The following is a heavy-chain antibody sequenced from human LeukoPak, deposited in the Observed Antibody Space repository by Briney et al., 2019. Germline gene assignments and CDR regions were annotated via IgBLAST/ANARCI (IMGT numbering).Heavy chain of an antibody. CDR2: ISSSGSNI. Sequence: PGGSLRLSCAASGFPFSSYEMNWVRQAPGKGLEWVSHISSSGSNIYYADSVKGRFTISRDNAKSSLYLQMNSLRAEDTAVYYCARVAAQGSRYDSIWFGEMYYYMDVWGKGTTVTVSS. CDR3: ARVAAQGSRYDSIWFGEMYYYMDV. J-gene: IGHJ6*03. V-gene: IGHV3-48*03. CDR1: GFPFSSYE. D-gene: IGHD3-10*01.